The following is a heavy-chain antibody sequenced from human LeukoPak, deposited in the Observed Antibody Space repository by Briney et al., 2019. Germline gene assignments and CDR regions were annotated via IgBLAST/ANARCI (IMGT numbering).Heavy chain of an antibody. CDR2: IWYDGSNK. Sequence: PGGSLRLSCAASGFIFSSYTMSWVRQAPGRGLEWVAVIWYDGSNKYYADSVKGRFTISRDNSKNTLYLQMNSLRAEDTAVYYCARDGPGRVSPDYWGQGTLVTVSS. D-gene: IGHD6-13*01. J-gene: IGHJ4*02. V-gene: IGHV3-33*08. CDR1: GFIFSSYT. CDR3: ARDGPGRVSPDY.